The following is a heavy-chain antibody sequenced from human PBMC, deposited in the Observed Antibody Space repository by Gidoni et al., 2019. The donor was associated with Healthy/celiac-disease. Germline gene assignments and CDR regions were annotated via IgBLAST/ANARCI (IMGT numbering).Heavy chain of an antibody. CDR1: GSTFRSYG. CDR3: ARDKDSAPDAFDI. Sequence: QVQLVESGGGVVQPGRSLRLSCAASGSTFRSYGMHWVRQAPGKGLEWVAVIWYDGSNKYYADSVKGRFTISRDNSKNTLYLQMNSLRAEDTAVYYCARDKDSAPDAFDIWGQGTMVTVSS. CDR2: IWYDGSNK. V-gene: IGHV3-33*01. D-gene: IGHD5-18*01. J-gene: IGHJ3*02.